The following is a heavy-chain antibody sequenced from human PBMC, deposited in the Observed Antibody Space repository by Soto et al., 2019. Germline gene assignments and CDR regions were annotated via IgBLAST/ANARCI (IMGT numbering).Heavy chain of an antibody. J-gene: IGHJ5*02. D-gene: IGHD6-13*01. CDR2: ISYDGSNK. V-gene: IGHV3-30-3*01. CDR1: GFTFSSYA. CDR3: ARDAGSIYRSSWYWFDP. Sequence: QVQLVESGGGVVQPGRSLRLSCAASGFTFSSYAMHWVRQAPGKGLEWVAVISYDGSNKYYADSVKGRFTISRDNSKNTVYLQMNSLRAEDTAVYYCARDAGSIYRSSWYWFDPWGKGTLVTVSS.